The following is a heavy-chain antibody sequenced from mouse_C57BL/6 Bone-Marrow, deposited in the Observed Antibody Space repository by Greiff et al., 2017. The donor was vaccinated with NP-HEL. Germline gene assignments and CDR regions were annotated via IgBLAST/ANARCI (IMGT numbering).Heavy chain of an antibody. CDR2: IDPSDSET. D-gene: IGHD2-1*01. Sequence: QVQLKQSGAELVRPGSSVKLSCKASGYTFTSYWMHWVKQRPIQGLEWIGNIDPSDSETHYNQKFKDKATLTVDKSSSTAYMQLSSLTSEDSAVYYCASIYGNYQEWFAYWGQGTLVTVSA. CDR1: GYTFTSYW. J-gene: IGHJ3*01. CDR3: ASIYGNYQEWFAY. V-gene: IGHV1-52*01.